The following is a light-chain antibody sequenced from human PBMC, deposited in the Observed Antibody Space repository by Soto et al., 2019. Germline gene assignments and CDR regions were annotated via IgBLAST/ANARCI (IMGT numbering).Light chain of an antibody. CDR2: YDD. V-gene: IGLV1-44*01. CDR1: NSTIGSNT. Sequence: QSVLTQPPSASGTPGQRVTISCSGSNSTIGSNTVNWYQQLPGTAPKLLIYYDDLRPSGVPDRISCSKSGTSASLAISGLQSDDEADYYCAAWDDRLNGRVFGTGTKLTVL. J-gene: IGLJ1*01. CDR3: AAWDDRLNGRV.